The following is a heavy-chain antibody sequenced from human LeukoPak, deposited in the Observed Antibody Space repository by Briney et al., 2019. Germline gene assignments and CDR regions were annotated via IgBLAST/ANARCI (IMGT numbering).Heavy chain of an antibody. CDR3: AGGGYCSSTSCYMRSPFDP. CDR2: MNPNSGNT. J-gene: IGHJ5*02. CDR1: GYTFTSYD. Sequence: GASVKVSCKASGYTFTSYDINWVRQAPGQGLEWMGWMNPNSGNTGYAQKFQGRVTITRDTSISTAYMELSSLRSEDTAVYYCAGGGYCSSTSCYMRSPFDPWGQRTLVTVSS. D-gene: IGHD2-2*02. V-gene: IGHV1-8*03.